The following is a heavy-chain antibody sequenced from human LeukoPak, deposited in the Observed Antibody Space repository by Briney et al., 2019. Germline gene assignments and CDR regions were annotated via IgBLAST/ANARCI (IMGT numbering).Heavy chain of an antibody. D-gene: IGHD3-22*01. J-gene: IGHJ5*02. CDR2: IYYSGST. CDR1: GGSITSYY. CDR3: ARHPDYYDSSGSNWFDP. Sequence: SETLSLTCTVSGGSITSYYWSWIRQPPGKGLEWIGYIYYSGSTNYNPSLSSRVTISVDTSKNQFSLRLSSVTAADTAVYYCARHPDYYDSSGSNWFDPWGQGTLVTVSS. V-gene: IGHV4-59*08.